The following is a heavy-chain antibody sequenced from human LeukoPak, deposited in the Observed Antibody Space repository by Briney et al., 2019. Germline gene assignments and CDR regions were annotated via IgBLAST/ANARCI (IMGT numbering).Heavy chain of an antibody. D-gene: IGHD6-19*01. CDR3: ARDVYSSGTVGTIDV. J-gene: IGHJ3*01. CDR1: GFTFGSHA. Sequence: GTSLRLSCTASGFTFGSHAMHWVRQAPGKGLEWLAAISSVGSRLLVYADSVKGRFTISKDNSKNTLDLQMISLRAEDTAVYYCARDVYSSGTVGTIDVWGRGTMVTVSS. CDR2: ISSVGSRLL. V-gene: IGHV3-30-3*01.